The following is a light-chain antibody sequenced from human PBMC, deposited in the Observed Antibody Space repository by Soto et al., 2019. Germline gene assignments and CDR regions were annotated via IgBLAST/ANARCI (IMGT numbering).Light chain of an antibody. Sequence: IGMTQTAATRSVYPRERATLSCRASQSVSNNLAWYQQKSGPAPRLLIDGASTRATGLPARFSGRGSGTEFTLTISSLSSEDFVVYYGHPYYNGPSFGAGTKVDIK. CDR1: QSVSNN. J-gene: IGKJ3*01. CDR3: HPYYNGPS. V-gene: IGKV3-15*01. CDR2: GAS.